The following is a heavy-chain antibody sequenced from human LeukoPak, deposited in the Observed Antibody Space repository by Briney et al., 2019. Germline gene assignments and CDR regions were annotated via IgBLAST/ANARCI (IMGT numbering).Heavy chain of an antibody. V-gene: IGHV4-59*01. CDR1: GDSISSYY. Sequence: ETLSLTRTVSGDSISSYYWSWIRQPPGKRLEWIGYIYYTGSTNYNSSLKSRVSISVDTSKNHFSLNLSSVTAADTAVYYCVRSGPYWNYYGMDVWGQGTTVTVSS. J-gene: IGHJ6*02. CDR3: VRSGPYWNYYGMDV. CDR2: IYYTGST. D-gene: IGHD2-8*02.